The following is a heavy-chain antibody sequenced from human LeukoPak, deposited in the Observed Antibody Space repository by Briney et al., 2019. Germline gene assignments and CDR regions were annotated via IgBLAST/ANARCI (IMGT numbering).Heavy chain of an antibody. CDR3: ARDRRVTIFGVDVFDY. V-gene: IGHV3-30-3*01. J-gene: IGHJ4*02. CDR2: ISYDGSNK. Sequence: PGGSLRLPCAASGFTFSSYAMHWVRQAPGKGLEWVAVISYDGSNKYYADSVKGRFTISRDNSKNTLYLQMNSLRAEDTAVYYCARDRRVTIFGVDVFDYWGQGTLVTVSS. D-gene: IGHD3-3*01. CDR1: GFTFSSYA.